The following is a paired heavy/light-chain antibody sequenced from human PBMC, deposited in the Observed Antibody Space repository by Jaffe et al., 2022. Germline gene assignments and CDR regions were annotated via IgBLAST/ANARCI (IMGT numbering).Heavy chain of an antibody. CDR3: AKEEIIQGSAFDI. V-gene: IGHV3-30*02. J-gene: IGHJ3*02. CDR2: IRFNTGDK. CDR1: GFAFIDYG. Sequence: QVQLVESGGGVVQPGGSLRLSCAASGFAFIDYGIHWVRQAPGKGLEWVAFIRFNTGDKFYADSVKGRFTISRDNSKTALYLQMNNLRAEDTAVYYCAKEEIIQGSAFDIWGQGTMVTVSS.
Light chain of an antibody. J-gene: IGLJ3*02. Sequence: QAGLTQPPSVSKGLRQTATLTCTGNSNNVGNQGAAWLQQHQGHPPKLLSYRNNNRPSGISERFSASRSGNTASLTISGLQPEDEADYYCSAWDSSLSVWVFGGGTALTVL. CDR1: SNNVGNQG. CDR2: RNN. CDR3: SAWDSSLSVWV. V-gene: IGLV10-54*01.